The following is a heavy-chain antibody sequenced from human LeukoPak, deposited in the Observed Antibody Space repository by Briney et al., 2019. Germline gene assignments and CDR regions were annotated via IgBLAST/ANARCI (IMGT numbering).Heavy chain of an antibody. Sequence: SETLSLTCAVYGESFSDYWWSWIRQPPGKGLEWIGEVNHSGSTNYNPSLKSRVTISVDTSKNQFSLKLSSVTAADTAVYYCARGEGVRGVIVSYYYYMDVWGKGTTVTISS. CDR1: GESFSDYW. CDR2: VNHSGST. J-gene: IGHJ6*03. V-gene: IGHV4-34*01. CDR3: ARGEGVRGVIVSYYYYMDV. D-gene: IGHD3-10*01.